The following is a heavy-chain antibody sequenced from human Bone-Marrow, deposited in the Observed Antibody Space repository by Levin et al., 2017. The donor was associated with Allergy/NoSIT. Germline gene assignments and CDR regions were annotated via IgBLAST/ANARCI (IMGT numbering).Heavy chain of an antibody. J-gene: IGHJ3*02. V-gene: IGHV3-53*01. CDR2: IYSGGRG. D-gene: IGHD3-10*01. CDR3: AVKGSGNDYGTFDI. CDR1: GFTVSSNH. Sequence: GGSLRLSCAASGFTVSSNHMSWVRQAPGKGLEWVSLIYSGGRGYYADSVRGRFTISRDNSKNTMYLQLNSLRAEGTAVEYCAVKGSGNDYGTFDIWGPGTMVPVSS.